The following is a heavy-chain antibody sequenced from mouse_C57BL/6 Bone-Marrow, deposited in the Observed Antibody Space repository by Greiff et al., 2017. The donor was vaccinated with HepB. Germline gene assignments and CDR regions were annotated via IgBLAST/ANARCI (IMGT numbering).Heavy chain of an antibody. J-gene: IGHJ2*01. CDR1: YTFSRRVH. CDR2: GQGLEWIG. D-gene: IGHD1-1*01. V-gene: IGHV1-87*01. Sequence: VQLVESGPELARPWASVKISCQAFYTFSRRVHFAIRDTNYWMQWVKRRPGQGLEWIGAIYPGNADTSYNQKFKGKSTLTADKSSSTDYMQLSSLTYVDPAVCYSAWGYGSFDYWGQGTTLTVSS. CDR3: YVDPAVCYSAWGYGSFDY.